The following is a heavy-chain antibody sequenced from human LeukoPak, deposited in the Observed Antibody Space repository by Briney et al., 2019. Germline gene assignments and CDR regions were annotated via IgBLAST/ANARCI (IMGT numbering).Heavy chain of an antibody. D-gene: IGHD2-2*01. J-gene: IGHJ4*02. CDR1: GYTFTSYY. CDR2: INPNSGGT. CDR3: ASGGPFVVVPAAMTQPLDY. Sequence: ASVKVSCKASGYTFTSYYIHWVRQAPGQGLEWMGIINPNSGGTNYAQKFQGRVTMTRDTSISTAYMELSRLRSDDTAVYYCASGGPFVVVPAAMTQPLDYWGQGTLVTVSS. V-gene: IGHV1-2*02.